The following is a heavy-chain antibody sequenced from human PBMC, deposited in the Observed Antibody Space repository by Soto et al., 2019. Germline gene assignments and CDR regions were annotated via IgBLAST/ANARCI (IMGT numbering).Heavy chain of an antibody. D-gene: IGHD6-19*01. CDR2: ISAYNGNT. V-gene: IGHV1-18*04. CDR1: GYTFTSYG. Sequence: GASVKVSCKASGYTFTSYGISWVRQAPGQGLEWMGWISAYNGNTNYAQKLQGRVAMTTDTSTSTAYMELRSLRSDDTAVYYCARVGLGSGWYQGGYWGQGTLVTVSS. CDR3: ARVGLGSGWYQGGY. J-gene: IGHJ4*02.